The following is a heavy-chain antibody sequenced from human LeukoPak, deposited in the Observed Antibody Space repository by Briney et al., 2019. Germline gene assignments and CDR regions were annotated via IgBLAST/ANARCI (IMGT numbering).Heavy chain of an antibody. CDR1: GFTFNTDS. V-gene: IGHV3-21*01. D-gene: IGHD2/OR15-2a*01. J-gene: IGHJ5*02. Sequence: VGSLRLSCAASGFTFNTDSMNGVRRAPGRGLEWVSSISISSRYIYYADSVRGRFTTARDNAKNSLYLQMNSLRAEDTAVYYCARDQEYTYYLHNRFDPWGQGTLVTVSS. CDR2: ISISSRYI. CDR3: ARDQEYTYYLHNRFDP.